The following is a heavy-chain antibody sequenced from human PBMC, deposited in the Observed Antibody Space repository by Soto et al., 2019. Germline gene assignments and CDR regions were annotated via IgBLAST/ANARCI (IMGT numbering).Heavy chain of an antibody. J-gene: IGHJ4*02. CDR1: GGSFSGSY. D-gene: IGHD5-12*01. CDR2: INHSGST. CDR3: ARTGYSGYPFDY. Sequence: QVQLQQWGAGLLKPSETLSLPCAVYGGSFSGSYWSWIRQPPGKGLEWIGEINHSGSTNYNPSLKRRVTISVDTSKNQFSRKLSSVTAADTAVYYCARTGYSGYPFDYWGQGTLVTVSS. V-gene: IGHV4-34*01.